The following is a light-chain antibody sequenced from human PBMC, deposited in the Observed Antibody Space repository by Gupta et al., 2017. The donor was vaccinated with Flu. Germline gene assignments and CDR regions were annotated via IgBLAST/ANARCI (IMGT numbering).Light chain of an antibody. J-gene: IGKJ1*01. Sequence: DIQMIQSPSTLSASVGDRVTITCRASESISIWLAWYQQKPGKAPKILIYKASNLESGVPARFSGSGSGTEFTLTISSLQPDEFATYYCQQDYCNSSVFGQGTMVEIK. CDR3: QQDYCNSSV. CDR2: KAS. V-gene: IGKV1-5*03. CDR1: ESISIW.